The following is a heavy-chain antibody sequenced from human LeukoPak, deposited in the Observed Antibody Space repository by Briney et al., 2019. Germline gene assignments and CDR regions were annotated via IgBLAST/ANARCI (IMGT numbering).Heavy chain of an antibody. D-gene: IGHD5-24*01. CDR2: INPSGGST. Sequence: ASVKVSCRASGYTFTSYYMHLVRQAPGQGVEWMGIINPSGGSTRYAQKLQGRVTMTRDTSTSTVYMELSSLRSEDTAVYYCARDIWLLGRDGYNYSDYWGQGTLVTVSS. CDR3: ARDIWLLGRDGYNYSDY. J-gene: IGHJ4*02. V-gene: IGHV1-46*03. CDR1: GYTFTSYY.